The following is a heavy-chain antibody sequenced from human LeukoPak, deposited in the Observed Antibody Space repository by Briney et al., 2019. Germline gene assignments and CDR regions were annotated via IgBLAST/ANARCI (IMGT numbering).Heavy chain of an antibody. V-gene: IGHV4-59*08. CDR1: GGSISSYY. J-gene: IGHJ1*01. CDR2: IYYSGST. Sequence: SETLSLTCTVSGGSISSYYWRWIRQPPGKGLEWIGYIYYSGSTNYNPSLKSRVTISVDTSKNQFSLKLSSVTAADTAVYYCASRIAAAGTGYFQHWGQGTLVTVSS. CDR3: ASRIAAAGTGYFQH. D-gene: IGHD6-13*01.